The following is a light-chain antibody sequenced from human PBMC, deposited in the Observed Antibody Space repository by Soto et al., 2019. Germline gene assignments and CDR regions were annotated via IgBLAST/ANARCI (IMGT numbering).Light chain of an antibody. V-gene: IGLV2-8*01. Sequence: QAVVTQPPSASGSPGQSVTISCTGTSSDVGYSNYVSWYQQHPPKAPKLIIYEVDKRSSGVPDRFSGSKSGNTASLTVSGLQAEDEADYYCSSYADNDNVMFGGGTKLTVL. J-gene: IGLJ3*02. CDR3: SSYADNDNVM. CDR2: EVD. CDR1: SSDVGYSNY.